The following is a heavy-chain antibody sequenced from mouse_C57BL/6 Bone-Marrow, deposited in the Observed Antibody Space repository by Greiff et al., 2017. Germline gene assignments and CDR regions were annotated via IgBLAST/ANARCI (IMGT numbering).Heavy chain of an antibody. CDR3: TLRLWFAY. CDR1: GFTFSNYW. D-gene: IGHD1-1*01. V-gene: IGHV6-3*01. CDR2: IRLKSDNYAT. J-gene: IGHJ3*01. Sequence: EVKLVESGGGLVQPGGSMKLSCVASGFTFSNYWMNWVRQSPEKGLEWVAQIRLKSDNYATHYAESVKGRFTISRDDSKSSVYLQMNNLRAEDTGIYYCTLRLWFAYWGQGTLVTVSA.